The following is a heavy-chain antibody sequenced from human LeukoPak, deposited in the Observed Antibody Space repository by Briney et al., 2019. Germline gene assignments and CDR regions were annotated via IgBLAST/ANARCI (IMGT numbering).Heavy chain of an antibody. D-gene: IGHD7-27*01. CDR3: AKYGYWGLFDY. V-gene: IGHV3-23*01. Sequence: GGSLRLSCAASGFTFSSYWMHWVRQSPGKGLEWVSAISGSGGSTYYADSVKGRFTISRDNSKNTLYLQMNSLRAEDTAVYYCAKYGYWGLFDYWGQGTLVTVSS. J-gene: IGHJ4*02. CDR2: ISGSGGST. CDR1: GFTFSSYW.